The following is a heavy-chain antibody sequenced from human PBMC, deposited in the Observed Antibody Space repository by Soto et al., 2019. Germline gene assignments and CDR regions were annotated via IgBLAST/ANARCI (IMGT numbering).Heavy chain of an antibody. D-gene: IGHD3-16*01. CDR1: GFTFSSYG. Sequence: QVQLVESGGGVVQPGRSLRLSCAASGFTFSSYGMHWVRQAPGKGLEWVAVIWYDGSNKYYADSVKGRFTISSDNSKNTLYLQMNSLRAEDTAVYYCARENMAVIFGGGMDVWGQGTTVTVSS. V-gene: IGHV3-33*01. CDR2: IWYDGSNK. CDR3: ARENMAVIFGGGMDV. J-gene: IGHJ6*02.